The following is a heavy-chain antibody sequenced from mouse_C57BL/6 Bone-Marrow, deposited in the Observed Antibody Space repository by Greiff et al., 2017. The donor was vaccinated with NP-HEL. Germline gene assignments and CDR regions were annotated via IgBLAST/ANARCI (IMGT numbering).Heavy chain of an antibody. CDR1: GYTFTSYW. CDR3: ARRGIIDDYDRAFAY. J-gene: IGHJ3*01. V-gene: IGHV1-55*01. CDR2: IYPGSGST. D-gene: IGHD2-4*01. Sequence: QVQLQQPGAELVKPGASVKMSCKASGYTFTSYWITWVKQRPGQGLEWIGDIYPGSGSTNYNEKFKSKATLTVDTSSSTAYMQLSSLTSEDSAVYYCARRGIIDDYDRAFAYWGQGTLVTVSA.